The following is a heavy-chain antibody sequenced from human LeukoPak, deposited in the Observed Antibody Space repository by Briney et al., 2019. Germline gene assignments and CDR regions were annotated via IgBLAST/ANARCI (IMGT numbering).Heavy chain of an antibody. CDR3: ARKDYYDSSGYFY. Sequence: SETLSLTCTVSGGSISDYYWTWIRQPPGMGLEWIGYINYSGSTNYNPSLKSRVTISVDKSKNQFSLKLSSVTAADTAVYYCARKDYYDSSGYFYWGQGTLVTVSS. CDR1: GGSISDYY. D-gene: IGHD3-22*01. CDR2: INYSGST. V-gene: IGHV4-59*12. J-gene: IGHJ4*02.